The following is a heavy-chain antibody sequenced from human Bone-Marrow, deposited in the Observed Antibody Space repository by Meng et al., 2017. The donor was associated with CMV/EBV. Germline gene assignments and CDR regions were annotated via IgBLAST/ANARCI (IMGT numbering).Heavy chain of an antibody. V-gene: IGHV3-21*04. CDR3: AKGGREYPGYDFSFDS. D-gene: IGHD5-12*01. CDR2: ISAGGSYI. J-gene: IGHJ4*02. CDR1: GFTFSSYN. Sequence: GGSLRLSCAASGFTFSSYNMNWVRQAPGKGLEWVSYISAGGSYISYADSVKGRFTISRDNSKDTLYLQMDGLRAEDTAIYFCAKGGREYPGYDFSFDSWGQGTLVTVPS.